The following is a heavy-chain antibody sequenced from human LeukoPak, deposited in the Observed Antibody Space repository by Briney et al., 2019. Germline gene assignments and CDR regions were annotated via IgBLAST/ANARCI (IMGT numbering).Heavy chain of an antibody. Sequence: GGTLRLSCAASGFTFSSYGMSWVRQAPGKGLEWVSFIYSDNTHYSDSVKGRFTISRDNSKNTLYLQMNSLRAEDTAVYYCARDNTISGYYEIGYWGQGTLVTVSS. CDR3: ARDNTISGYYEIGY. D-gene: IGHD3-22*01. V-gene: IGHV3-53*01. J-gene: IGHJ4*02. CDR1: GFTFSSYG. CDR2: IYSDNT.